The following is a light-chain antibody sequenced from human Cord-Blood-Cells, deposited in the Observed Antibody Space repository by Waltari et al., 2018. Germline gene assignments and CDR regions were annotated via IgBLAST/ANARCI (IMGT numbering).Light chain of an antibody. Sequence: EIVLTQSPGTLSLSPGERATLSCRASQSVSSSYLAWYQQKPGQAPRLLIYGASCRATGIPDRFSVSGSGTDFTLTISSLEPEDFAVYYCQQYGSSPCTFGQGTKLAIK. CDR3: QQYGSSPCT. V-gene: IGKV3-20*01. CDR2: GAS. J-gene: IGKJ2*02. CDR1: QSVSSSY.